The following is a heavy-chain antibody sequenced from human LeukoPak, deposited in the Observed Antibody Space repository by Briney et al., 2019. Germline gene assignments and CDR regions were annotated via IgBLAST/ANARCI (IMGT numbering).Heavy chain of an antibody. Sequence: ASVKVSCKASGYSFTSHYMHWVRQAPGQGLEWMGIINPSGGSTNYAQKFQGRVTMSRNTSISTAYMELSSLSTDDTAVYYCARSAGLGRFRRHDSSGYYLYYFDCWGQGTLVTVSS. J-gene: IGHJ4*02. D-gene: IGHD3-22*01. CDR1: GYSFTSHY. CDR3: ARSAGLGRFRRHDSSGYYLYYFDC. V-gene: IGHV1-46*01. CDR2: INPSGGST.